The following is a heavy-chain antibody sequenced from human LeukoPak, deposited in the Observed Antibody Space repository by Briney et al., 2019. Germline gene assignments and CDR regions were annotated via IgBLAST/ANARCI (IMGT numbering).Heavy chain of an antibody. J-gene: IGHJ6*03. V-gene: IGHV1-18*01. D-gene: IGHD3-3*01. CDR3: ARAIPQHYDFWSGYTNSYYMDV. CDR2: ISAYNGNT. CDR1: GYTFTSYG. Sequence: ASVKVSCKASGYTFTSYGISWVRQAPGQGLEWMGWISAYNGNTNYAQKLQGSVTMTTDTSTSTAYMELRSLRSDDTAVYYCARAIPQHYDFWSGYTNSYYMDVWGKGTTVTVSS.